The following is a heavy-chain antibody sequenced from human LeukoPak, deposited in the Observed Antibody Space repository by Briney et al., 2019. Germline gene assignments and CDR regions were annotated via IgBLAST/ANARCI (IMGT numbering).Heavy chain of an antibody. Sequence: ASVKVSCKASGGTFSSYAISWVRQAPGQGLEWMGGIIPIFGAANYAQKFQGRVTITTDESTSTAYMELSSLRSEDTAVYYCARSRNLIPYDYYYMDVWGKGTTVTVSS. CDR1: GGTFSSYA. CDR3: ARSRNLIPYDYYYMDV. D-gene: IGHD2-21*01. V-gene: IGHV1-69*05. CDR2: IIPIFGAA. J-gene: IGHJ6*03.